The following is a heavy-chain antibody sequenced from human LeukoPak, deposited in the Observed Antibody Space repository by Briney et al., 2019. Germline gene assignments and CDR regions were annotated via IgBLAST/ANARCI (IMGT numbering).Heavy chain of an antibody. CDR2: IYYSGST. J-gene: IGHJ4*02. Sequence: SETLSLTCTVSGGSISSSSYYWGWIRQPPGKGLEWIGSIYYSGSTYYNPSLKSRVTISVDTSKNQFSLKLSSVTAADTAVYYCARDYSVVSSSSSFDYWGQGTLVTVSS. CDR3: ARDYSVVSSSSSFDY. CDR1: GGSISSSSYY. V-gene: IGHV4-39*07. D-gene: IGHD6-6*01.